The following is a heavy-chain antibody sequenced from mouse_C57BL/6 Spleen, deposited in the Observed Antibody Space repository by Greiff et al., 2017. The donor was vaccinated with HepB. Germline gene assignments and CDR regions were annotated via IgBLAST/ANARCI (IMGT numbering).Heavy chain of an antibody. CDR1: GFTFSSYA. D-gene: IGHD2-2*01. V-gene: IGHV5-4*01. Sequence: DVKLVESGGGLVKPGGSLKLSCAASGFTFSSYAMSWVRQTPEKRLEWVATISDGGSYTYYPDNVKGRFTISRDNAKNNLYLQMSHLKSEDTAMYYCARDQEVTHWYFDVWGTGTTVTVSS. CDR2: ISDGGSYT. J-gene: IGHJ1*03. CDR3: ARDQEVTHWYFDV.